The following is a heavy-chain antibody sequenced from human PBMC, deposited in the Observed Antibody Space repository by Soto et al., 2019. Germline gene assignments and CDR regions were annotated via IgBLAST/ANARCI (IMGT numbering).Heavy chain of an antibody. J-gene: IGHJ4*02. CDR2: INGDGSGT. Sequence: EVQLVESGGGLVQPGGSLRLSCAASGFTFTGSWMPWVRQAPGKGLVWVSRINGDGSGTSYADFVKGRFIISRDDAKNTLFLQMNGLRAEDTAVYYCARGIFGSGTANDYWGQGTLVTVSS. CDR3: ARGIFGSGTANDY. D-gene: IGHD3-10*01. CDR1: GFTFTGSW. V-gene: IGHV3-74*01.